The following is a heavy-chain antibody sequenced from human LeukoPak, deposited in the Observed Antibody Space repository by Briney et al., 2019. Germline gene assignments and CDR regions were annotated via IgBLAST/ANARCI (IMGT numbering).Heavy chain of an antibody. CDR3: SKATLPFAAAGFFDY. J-gene: IGHJ4*02. Sequence: GGSVRLSCAASGFTFNIYGIHWVSHDPGKRLEWLTLIEYDGSNKYYAGCVNGRLTVPRDNSKNNLSLQMNSLSAEDTAMYYCSKATLPFAAAGFFDYWVQGTLVTVSS. CDR2: IEYDGSNK. D-gene: IGHD6-13*01. CDR1: GFTFNIYG. V-gene: IGHV3-30*02.